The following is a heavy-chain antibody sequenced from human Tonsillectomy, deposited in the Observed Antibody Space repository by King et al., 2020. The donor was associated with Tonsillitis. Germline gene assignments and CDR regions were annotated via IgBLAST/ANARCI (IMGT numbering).Heavy chain of an antibody. V-gene: IGHV3-74*01. CDR2: INSDGSST. Sequence: VQLVESGGGLVQPGGSLRLSWAASGFTFSSYWMHWVRQAPGKGLVWVSRINSDGSSTSYADSVKGRFTISRDNAKNTLYLQMNSLRAEDTAVYYCARDLPRSYYYDSSGYYLSGDAFDIWGQGTMVTVSS. J-gene: IGHJ3*02. D-gene: IGHD3-22*01. CDR1: GFTFSSYW. CDR3: ARDLPRSYYYDSSGYYLSGDAFDI.